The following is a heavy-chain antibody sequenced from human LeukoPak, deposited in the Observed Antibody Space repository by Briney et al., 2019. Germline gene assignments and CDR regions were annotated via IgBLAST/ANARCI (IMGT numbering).Heavy chain of an antibody. Sequence: ASVKVSCKTSGGTFNSYAISWVRQAPGQGLEWMGWISAYNGNTNYAQKLQGRVTMTTDTSTSTAYMELRSLRSDDTAVYYCARDFAPVGGGWFGELYRSTSVENYYYGMDVWGQGTTVTVSS. J-gene: IGHJ6*02. CDR2: ISAYNGNT. CDR1: GGTFNSYA. V-gene: IGHV1-18*01. D-gene: IGHD3-10*01. CDR3: ARDFAPVGGGWFGELYRSTSVENYYYGMDV.